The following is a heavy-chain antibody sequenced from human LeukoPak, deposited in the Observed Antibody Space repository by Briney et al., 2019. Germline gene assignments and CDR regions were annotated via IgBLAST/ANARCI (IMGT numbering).Heavy chain of an antibody. Sequence: SVKVSCKASGFTFTSSAMQWVRQARGQRLEWIGWIVVGSGNTNYAQKFQERVTITRDMSTSTAYMELSSLRSEDTAVYYCAASFFQYYYDSSGYYPKTNWFDPWGQGTLVTVSS. CDR2: IVVGSGNT. D-gene: IGHD3-22*01. V-gene: IGHV1-58*02. CDR1: GFTFTSSA. CDR3: AASFFQYYYDSSGYYPKTNWFDP. J-gene: IGHJ5*02.